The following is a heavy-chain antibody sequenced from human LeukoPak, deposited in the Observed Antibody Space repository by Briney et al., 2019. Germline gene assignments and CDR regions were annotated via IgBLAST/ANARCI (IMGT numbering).Heavy chain of an antibody. CDR2: MYSGGTT. D-gene: IGHD5-18*01. CDR1: GFTVSTNY. V-gene: IGHV3-53*01. J-gene: IGHJ3*02. Sequence: GRSLRLSCAASGFTVSTNYMSWVRQAPGKGLEWVSVMYSGGTTYYADSVKGRFTISRDNSKNTLYLQMNSLRVDDTALYYCARDTAAFDIWGQGTMVTVSS. CDR3: ARDTAAFDI.